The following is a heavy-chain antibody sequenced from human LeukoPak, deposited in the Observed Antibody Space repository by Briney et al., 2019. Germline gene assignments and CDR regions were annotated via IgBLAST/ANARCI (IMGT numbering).Heavy chain of an antibody. CDR2: IWYDGNDK. CDR1: GFTFSSYG. CDR3: AKDPLQYGSGSYYFDY. Sequence: GGSLRLSCAAYGFTFSSYGMHCVRQAPGKGLEWVAFIWYDGNDKYYADSVKGRFTISRDSSKNTLYLQMNSLRAEDTAVYCCAKDPLQYGSGSYYFDYWGQGTLVTVSS. J-gene: IGHJ4*02. V-gene: IGHV3-30*02. D-gene: IGHD3-10*01.